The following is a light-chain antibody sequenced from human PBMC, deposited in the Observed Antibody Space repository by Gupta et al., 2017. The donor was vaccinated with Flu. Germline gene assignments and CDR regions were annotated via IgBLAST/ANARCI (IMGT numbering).Light chain of an antibody. CDR1: TSNIGAGYD. V-gene: IGLV1-40*01. CDR3: QSYDNSLSGSKG. CDR2: GNN. Sequence: QFVLTQPPSVSGAPGQRVTISCTGSTSNIGAGYDVHWYQQVPGRAPKRLIFGNNNRPSGVADRFSGSKSGTSASLATAGLQAEDEADYYCQSYDNSLSGSKGFGGGTKLTVL. J-gene: IGLJ3*02.